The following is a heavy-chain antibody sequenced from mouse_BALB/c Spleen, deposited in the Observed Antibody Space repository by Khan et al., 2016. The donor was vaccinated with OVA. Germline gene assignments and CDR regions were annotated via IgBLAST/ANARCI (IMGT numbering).Heavy chain of an antibody. J-gene: IGHJ3*01. Sequence: DVRLVESGGGLVQPGGSLKLSCAASGFTFSSYTMSWVRQTPEKRLEWVAYISNGGGSTYYPDTVKGRFTISRDNAKNTLYLQMSSLKSEDTTMYYCARQMGYDGFAYWGQGTLVAVSA. D-gene: IGHD2-14*01. CDR2: ISNGGGST. V-gene: IGHV5-12-2*01. CDR1: GFTFSSYT. CDR3: ARQMGYDGFAY.